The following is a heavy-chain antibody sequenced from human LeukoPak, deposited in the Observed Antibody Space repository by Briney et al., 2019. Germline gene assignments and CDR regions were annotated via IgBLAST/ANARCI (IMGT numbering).Heavy chain of an antibody. V-gene: IGHV3-23*01. D-gene: IGHD3-3*01. CDR3: AKIPGTYYDFWSGYYRDDADYFDY. CDR2: ISGSGGST. J-gene: IGHJ4*02. CDR1: GFTFSSYA. Sequence: GGSLRLSCAASGFTFSSYAMSWVRQAPGKGLEWVSAISGSGGSTYYADSVKGRFTISRDNSKNTLYLQMNSLGAEDTAVYYCAKIPGTYYDFWSGYYRDDADYFDYWGQGTLVTVSS.